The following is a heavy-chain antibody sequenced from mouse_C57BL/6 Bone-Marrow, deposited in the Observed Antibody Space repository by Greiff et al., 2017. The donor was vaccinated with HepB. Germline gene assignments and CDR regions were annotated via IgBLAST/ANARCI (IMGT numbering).Heavy chain of an antibody. D-gene: IGHD1-1*01. CDR1: GYTFTSYW. V-gene: IGHV1-69*01. CDR2: IDPSDSYT. J-gene: IGHJ4*01. Sequence: QVHVKQPGAELVMPGASVKLSCKASGYTFTSYWMHWVKQRPGQGLEWIGEIDPSDSYTNYNQKFKGKSTLTVDKSSSTAYMQLSSLTSEDSAVYYCARSAHYGSSWGYAMDYWGQGTSVTVSS. CDR3: ARSAHYGSSWGYAMDY.